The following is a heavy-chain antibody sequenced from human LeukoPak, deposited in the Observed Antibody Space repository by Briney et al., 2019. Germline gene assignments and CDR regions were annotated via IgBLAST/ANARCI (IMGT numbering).Heavy chain of an antibody. D-gene: IGHD1-7*01. CDR1: GFTFSSYG. CDR3: AKVGLTGTSFDY. J-gene: IGHJ4*02. V-gene: IGHV3-30*18. CDR2: ISYDGSNK. Sequence: GGSLRLSCAASGFTFSSYGMHWVRQAPGKGLEWVAVISYDGSNKYYADSVKGRFTISRDNSKNTLYLQMNSLRAEDTAVYYCAKVGLTGTSFDYWGQGTLATVSS.